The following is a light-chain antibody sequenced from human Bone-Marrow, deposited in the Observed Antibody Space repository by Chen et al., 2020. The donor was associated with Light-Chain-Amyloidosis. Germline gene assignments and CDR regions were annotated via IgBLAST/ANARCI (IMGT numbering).Light chain of an antibody. CDR3: QSYDTRLRGSV. CDR2: GNN. J-gene: IGLJ2*01. Sequence: SVLTPPPSVSGAPCLWVPIPCTRGRSNIGAPNDVHWYQQLPGTAPKLLIYGNNNRPSGVPDRFSGSKSGSSASLAITGLRADDEADYYCQSYDTRLRGSVFGGGTRLTVL. V-gene: IGLV1-40*01. CDR1: RSNIGAPND.